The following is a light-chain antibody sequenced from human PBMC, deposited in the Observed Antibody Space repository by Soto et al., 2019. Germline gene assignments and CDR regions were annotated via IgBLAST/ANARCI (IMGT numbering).Light chain of an antibody. V-gene: IGLV4-69*01. CDR1: SGHSSYA. J-gene: IGLJ2*01. CDR3: QTWGTGFQF. Sequence: QLVLTQSPSASASLGASVKLTCTLSSGHSSYAIAWHQKQPGKGPRYLMDLNNDGSHTKGDGIPDRFSDSSSGAERYLIISSLQSEDEADYYCQTWGTGFQFFGGGTKLTVL. CDR2: LNNDGSH.